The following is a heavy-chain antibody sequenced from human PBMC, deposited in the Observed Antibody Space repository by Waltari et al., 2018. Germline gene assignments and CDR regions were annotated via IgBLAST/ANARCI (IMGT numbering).Heavy chain of an antibody. Sequence: EVQLVQSGAEVKKPGESLQISCKGSGYSFTSTWIGWVRQVPGKGLEWMGILYPGDSDTRYSPSFQGQVTISADKSISTAYLQWSSLKASDTAMYYCARRAYNWNSREAFDIWGQGTMVTVSS. CDR1: GYSFTSTW. D-gene: IGHD1-7*01. CDR2: LYPGDSDT. CDR3: ARRAYNWNSREAFDI. J-gene: IGHJ3*02. V-gene: IGHV5-51*01.